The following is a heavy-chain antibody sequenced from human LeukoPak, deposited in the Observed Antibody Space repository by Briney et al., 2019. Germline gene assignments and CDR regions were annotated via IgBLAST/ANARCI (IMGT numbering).Heavy chain of an antibody. CDR3: ARNDFWSGYYTARAAKRNNWFDP. J-gene: IGHJ5*02. V-gene: IGHV4-34*01. D-gene: IGHD3-3*01. Sequence: SETLSLTCAVYGESFSGYYWSWIRQPPGKGLEWIGEINHSGSTNYNPSLKSRVTISVDTSKNQFSLKLSSVTAADTAVYYCARNDFWSGYYTARAAKRNNWFDPWGQGTLVTVSS. CDR2: INHSGST. CDR1: GESFSGYY.